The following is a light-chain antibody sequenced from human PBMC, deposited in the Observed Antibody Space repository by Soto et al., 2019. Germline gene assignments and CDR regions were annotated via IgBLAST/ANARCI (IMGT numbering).Light chain of an antibody. CDR3: QQYHSSPPTT. V-gene: IGKV3-20*01. CDR1: QSVSSSY. J-gene: IGKJ3*01. Sequence: EIVLTQSPGTLSLSPGDRATLSCRASQSVSSSYLGWYLQKPGQAPRLLIYGASSRATGIPDRFSGGGSGTDFTLTISRLEPEDFGVYYCQQYHSSPPTTFGAGTTVEMK. CDR2: GAS.